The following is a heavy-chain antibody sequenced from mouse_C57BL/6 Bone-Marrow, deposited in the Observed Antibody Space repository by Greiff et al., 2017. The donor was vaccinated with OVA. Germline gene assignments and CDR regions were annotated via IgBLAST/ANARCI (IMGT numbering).Heavy chain of an antibody. V-gene: IGHV1-72*01. CDR2: IDPNSGGT. CDR1: GYTFTSYW. CDR3: ARLMTVAEGGYIDV. Sequence: QVQLQQPGAELVKPGASVKLSCKASGYTFTSYWMPWVKQRPGRGLEWIGRIDPNSGGTKYNEKFKSKATLTVDKPSRTAYMQLSSLTSEDSAVYYCARLMTVAEGGYIDVWGTGTTVTVSS. J-gene: IGHJ1*03. D-gene: IGHD1-1*01.